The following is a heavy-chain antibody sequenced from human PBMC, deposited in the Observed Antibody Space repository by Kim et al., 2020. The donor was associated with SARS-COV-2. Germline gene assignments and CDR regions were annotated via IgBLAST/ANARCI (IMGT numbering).Heavy chain of an antibody. CDR1: GYTFTGYY. J-gene: IGHJ4*02. CDR2: INPNSDDT. D-gene: IGHD6-13*01. Sequence: ASVKVSCKASGYTFTGYYIHWVRQAPGQQGLEWMGRINPNSDDTNYAHKFQGRVTMTRDTSISTAYMDLSRLRSDDTAVYYCAREVRAAAGTYFDNWGQG. CDR3: AREVRAAAGTYFDN. V-gene: IGHV1-2*06.